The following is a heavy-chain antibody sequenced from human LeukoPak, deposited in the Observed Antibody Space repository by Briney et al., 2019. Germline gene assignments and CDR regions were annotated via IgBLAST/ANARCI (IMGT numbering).Heavy chain of an antibody. D-gene: IGHD2-15*01. CDR3: AREWCSGGSCYYNY. V-gene: IGHV1-69*13. CDR1: GGTFSSYA. CDR2: IIPIFGTA. J-gene: IGHJ4*02. Sequence: GASVKVSCKASGGTFSSYAISWVRQAPGQGLEWMGGIIPIFGTANYAQKFQGRVTITADESTSTAYMELSSLRSEDTAVYYCAREWCSGGSCYYNYRGQGTLVTVSS.